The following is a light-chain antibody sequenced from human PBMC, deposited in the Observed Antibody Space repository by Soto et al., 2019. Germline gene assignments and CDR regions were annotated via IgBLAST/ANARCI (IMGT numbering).Light chain of an antibody. CDR3: AAWDDSLDGVV. J-gene: IGLJ2*01. CDR1: ISNIGTNT. CDR2: TDD. Sequence: QAVVTQPPSASGTPGQRVTISCSGSISNIGTNTVNWYQQLPGMAPKLLMYTDDQRPSGVPDRFSGSRSGTSASLAISGLQSEDEADYHCAAWDDSLDGVVFGGGTKLTVL. V-gene: IGLV1-44*01.